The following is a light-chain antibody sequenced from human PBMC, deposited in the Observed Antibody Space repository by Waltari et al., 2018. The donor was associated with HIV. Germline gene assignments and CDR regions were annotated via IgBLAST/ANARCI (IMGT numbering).Light chain of an antibody. J-gene: IGLJ2*01. CDR1: SSDVGGYNY. Sequence: QPASVSGSPGQSITISCTGTSSDVGGYNYVSWYQQHPGKAPKLMIYDVSNRPSGVSNRFSGSKSGNTASLTISGLQAEDEADYYCSSYTSSSTPVVFGGGTKLTVL. CDR2: DVS. CDR3: SSYTSSSTPVV. V-gene: IGLV2-14*01.